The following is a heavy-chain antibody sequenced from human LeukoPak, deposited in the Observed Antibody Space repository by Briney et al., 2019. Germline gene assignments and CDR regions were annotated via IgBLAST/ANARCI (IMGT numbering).Heavy chain of an antibody. CDR3: ARNYYDSSGVGDAFDI. Sequence: SETLSLTCAVYGGSFSGYYWSWIRQPPGKGLEWIGEINHSGSTNYNPSLKSRVTISVDTSKNQFSLKLSSVTAADTAVYYCARNYYDSSGVGDAFDIWGQGTMVTVSS. CDR2: INHSGST. J-gene: IGHJ3*02. CDR1: GGSFSGYY. D-gene: IGHD3-22*01. V-gene: IGHV4-34*01.